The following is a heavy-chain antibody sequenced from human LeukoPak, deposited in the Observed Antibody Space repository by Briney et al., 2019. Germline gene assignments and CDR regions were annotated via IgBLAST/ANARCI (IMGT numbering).Heavy chain of an antibody. V-gene: IGHV1-18*01. J-gene: IGHJ4*02. CDR3: ASPVMLLN. D-gene: IGHD2/OR15-2a*01. Sequence: GLEWMGWISAYNGNTNYAQKFQGRVTITADKSTSTAYMELSSLRSEDTAVYYCASPVMLLNWGQGTLVTVSS. CDR2: ISAYNGNT.